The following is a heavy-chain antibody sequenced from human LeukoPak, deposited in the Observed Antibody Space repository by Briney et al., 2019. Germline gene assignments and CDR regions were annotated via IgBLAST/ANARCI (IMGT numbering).Heavy chain of an antibody. CDR1: GFKFDNYE. CDR3: AREWSLLRWFDN. D-gene: IGHD3-22*01. J-gene: IGHJ5*02. CDR2: ISGTSDDT. Sequence: GWSLSLSCAAAGFKFDNYEMSWVRQAPGKGPERVSTISGTSDDTYYADSVKGRFTISRDKFKNTVSLEMNSLRGEDTAVYYCAREWSLLRWFDNWGQGTLVTVSS. V-gene: IGHV3-23*01.